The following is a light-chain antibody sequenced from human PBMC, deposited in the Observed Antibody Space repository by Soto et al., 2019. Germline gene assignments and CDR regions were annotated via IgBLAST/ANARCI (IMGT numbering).Light chain of an antibody. CDR3: QQYGTSPPST. V-gene: IGKV3-20*01. J-gene: IGKJ5*01. Sequence: EIVLTQSPGTLSLSPGERATLSCRASQSVSSSYVAWYQQKPGQAPRLLINGASSRATGIPDRFSGSGSGTDFTLTISRLEPEEFAVYYCQQYGTSPPSTFGQGKRLEIK. CDR1: QSVSSSY. CDR2: GAS.